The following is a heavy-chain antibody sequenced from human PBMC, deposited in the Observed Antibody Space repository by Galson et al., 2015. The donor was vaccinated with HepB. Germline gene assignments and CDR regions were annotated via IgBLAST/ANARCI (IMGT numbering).Heavy chain of an antibody. CDR3: ARGGYCSGGRCYWLGSY. J-gene: IGHJ4*02. D-gene: IGHD2-15*01. CDR1: GFTFSNAW. Sequence: SLRLSCAASGFTFSNAWMSWVRQAPGEGLEWVANINQDGSDKYYVDSVKGRFTISRDNAKNSLYLQMNSLRTEDTAMYYCARGGYCSGGRCYWLGSYWGQGTLVTVSS. V-gene: IGHV3-7*04. CDR2: INQDGSDK.